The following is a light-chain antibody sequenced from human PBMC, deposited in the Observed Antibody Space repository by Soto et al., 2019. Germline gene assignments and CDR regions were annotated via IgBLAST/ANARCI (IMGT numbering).Light chain of an antibody. Sequence: EVVMTQSPATLSVSPGERATLSCRASQSVGDNLAWYQLKPGQTPRLLIYGASSRATGIPARFSGSGSVTDFTLTISSVQSEDFAVYYCQQYFHWPWTFGQGTKVEIK. J-gene: IGKJ1*01. CDR1: QSVGDN. V-gene: IGKV3D-15*01. CDR3: QQYFHWPWT. CDR2: GAS.